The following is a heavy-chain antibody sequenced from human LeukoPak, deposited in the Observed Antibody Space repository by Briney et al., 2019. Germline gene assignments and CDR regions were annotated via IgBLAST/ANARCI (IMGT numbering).Heavy chain of an antibody. CDR1: GFTVSSNS. CDR3: ARSTMMVVVYFDS. CDR2: IYSDNT. V-gene: IGHV3-53*01. D-gene: IGHD3-22*01. Sequence: GGSLRLSCTVSGFTVSSNSMSWVRQAPGKGLEWVSFIYSDNTHYSDSVKGRFTISRDNSKNTLYLQMNSLRAEDTAVYYCARSTMMVVVYFDSWGQGTLVTVSS. J-gene: IGHJ4*02.